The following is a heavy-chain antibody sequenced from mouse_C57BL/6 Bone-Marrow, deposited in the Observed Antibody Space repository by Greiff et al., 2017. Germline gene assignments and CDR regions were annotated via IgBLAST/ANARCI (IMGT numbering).Heavy chain of an antibody. CDR2: IHPNSGST. V-gene: IGHV1-64*01. Sequence: VKLMESGAELVKPGASVKLSCKASGYTFTSYWMHWVKQRPGQGLEWIGMIHPNSGSTNYNEKFKSKATLTVDKSSSTAYMQLSSLTSEDSAVYYCARRDSAYYYGSSSWYFDVWGTGTTVTVSS. CDR1: GYTFTSYW. CDR3: ARRDSAYYYGSSSWYFDV. J-gene: IGHJ1*03. D-gene: IGHD1-1*01.